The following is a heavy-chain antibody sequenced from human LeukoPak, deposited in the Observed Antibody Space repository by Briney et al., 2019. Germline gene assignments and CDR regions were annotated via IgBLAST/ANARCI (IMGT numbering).Heavy chain of an antibody. J-gene: IGHJ4*02. V-gene: IGHV3-20*04. CDR1: GFKFDDHG. CDR3: ARALPFDY. Sequence: GGSLRLSCAGFGFKFDDHGMTWVRQAPGEGLEWVSGINWNGGSTGYADSVKGRFTISRDNAKNSLYLQMNSLRAEDTAVYYCARALPFDYWGQGTLVTVSS. CDR2: INWNGGST.